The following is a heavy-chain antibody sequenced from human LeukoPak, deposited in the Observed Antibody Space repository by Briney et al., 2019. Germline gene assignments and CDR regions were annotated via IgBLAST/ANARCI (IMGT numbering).Heavy chain of an antibody. J-gene: IGHJ4*02. Sequence: ASVKVSCKVSGYTLTELSMHWVRQAPGKGLEWMGGFDPEDGETIYAQKFQGRVTMTEDTSTDTAYMELSSLRSEDTAVYYCATRLGYYGSGSYSLWGQGTLVTVSS. D-gene: IGHD3-10*01. CDR1: GYTLTELS. CDR3: ATRLGYYGSGSYSL. V-gene: IGHV1-24*01. CDR2: FDPEDGET.